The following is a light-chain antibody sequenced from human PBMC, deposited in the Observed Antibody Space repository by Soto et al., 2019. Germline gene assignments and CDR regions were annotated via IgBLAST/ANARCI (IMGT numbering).Light chain of an antibody. Sequence: VLTQSPATLSLSPGERATLSCRASQSVINYLAWYQQKPGQAPRLLIYDTSNRATGIPARFSGSGSGTDFTLIISSLEPEDFAVYYCQQRANWPLTFGGGTKVDIK. V-gene: IGKV3-11*01. J-gene: IGKJ4*01. CDR3: QQRANWPLT. CDR1: QSVINY. CDR2: DTS.